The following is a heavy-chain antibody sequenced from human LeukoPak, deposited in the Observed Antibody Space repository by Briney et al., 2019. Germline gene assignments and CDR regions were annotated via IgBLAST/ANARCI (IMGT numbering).Heavy chain of an antibody. Sequence: PSGTLSLTCTVSGGSISSSSYYWGWIRQPPGKGLEWIGSIYYSGSTYYNPSLKSRVTISVDTSKNQFSLKLSSVTAADTAVYYCARLSSFDYWGQGTLVTVSS. CDR1: GGSISSSSYY. CDR3: ARLSSFDY. V-gene: IGHV4-39*01. J-gene: IGHJ4*02. CDR2: IYYSGST.